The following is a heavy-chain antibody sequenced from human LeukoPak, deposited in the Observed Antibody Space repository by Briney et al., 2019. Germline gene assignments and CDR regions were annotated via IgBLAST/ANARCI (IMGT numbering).Heavy chain of an antibody. CDR2: IYYSGST. J-gene: IGHJ4*02. V-gene: IGHV4-59*01. Sequence: SETLSLTCTVSGGSISSYYWSWIRQPPGKGLEWIGYIYYSGSTNYNPSLKSRVTISVDTSKNQFSLKLSSVTAADTAVYYCARGGSGWYYFDYWGQGTLVTVSS. CDR3: ARGGSGWYYFDY. D-gene: IGHD6-13*01. CDR1: GGSISSYY.